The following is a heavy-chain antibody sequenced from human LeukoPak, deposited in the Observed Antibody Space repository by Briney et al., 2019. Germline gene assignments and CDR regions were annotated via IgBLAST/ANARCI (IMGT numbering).Heavy chain of an antibody. CDR1: GFTFSNYA. V-gene: IGHV3-64*01. J-gene: IGHJ5*02. CDR3: ARGTSAWLLYSWFDP. CDR2: ISSNGGTT. Sequence: SGGSLRLSCAASGFTFSNYAMHWVRQAPGKGLEYVSGISSNGGTTNYANSVKGRFTISRDNSKNTLSLQMDSLRVEDMAVYYCARGTSAWLLYSWFDPWGQGTLVTVSS. D-gene: IGHD3-9*01.